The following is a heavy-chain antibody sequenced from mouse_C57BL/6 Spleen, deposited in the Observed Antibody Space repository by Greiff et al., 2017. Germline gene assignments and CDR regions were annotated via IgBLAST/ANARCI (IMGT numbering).Heavy chain of an antibody. J-gene: IGHJ4*01. V-gene: IGHV1-50*01. CDR3: ARSPIYYDYSYAMDY. D-gene: IGHD2-4*01. CDR2: IDPSDSYT. Sequence: QVQLQQPGAELVKPGASVKLSCKASGYTFTSYWMQWVKQRPGQGLEWIGEIDPSDSYTNYNQKFKGKATLTVDTSSSTAYMQLSSLTSEDSAVYYCARSPIYYDYSYAMDYWGQGTSVTVSS. CDR1: GYTFTSYW.